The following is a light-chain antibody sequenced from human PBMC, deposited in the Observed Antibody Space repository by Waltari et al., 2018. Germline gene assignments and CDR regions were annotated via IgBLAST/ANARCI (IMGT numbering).Light chain of an antibody. J-gene: IGLJ7*01. V-gene: IGLV2-11*01. CDR2: AVN. Sequence: QATLTQPRSVSGSPGQSVTMSCTGARSDIGDYNYVSWYQQHPDTAPKLIIYAVNKRPSVVSDRFSGSKSGNTASLTISGLRPEDEAVYYCFSYGGNYLFGGGTRVTVL. CDR1: RSDIGDYNY. CDR3: FSYGGNYL.